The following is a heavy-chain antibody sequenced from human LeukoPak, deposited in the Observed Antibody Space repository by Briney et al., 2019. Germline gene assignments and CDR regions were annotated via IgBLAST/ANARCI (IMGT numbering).Heavy chain of an antibody. CDR1: GFTFSSYG. D-gene: IGHD5-24*01. Sequence: GGSLRLSCAASGFTFSSYGMSWVRQAPGKGLEWVSAISGSGGSTYYADSVKGWFTISRDNSKNTLYLQMNSLRAEDTAVYYCAKTRMAYYYYYMDVWGKGTTVTISS. CDR2: ISGSGGST. V-gene: IGHV3-23*01. J-gene: IGHJ6*03. CDR3: AKTRMAYYYYYMDV.